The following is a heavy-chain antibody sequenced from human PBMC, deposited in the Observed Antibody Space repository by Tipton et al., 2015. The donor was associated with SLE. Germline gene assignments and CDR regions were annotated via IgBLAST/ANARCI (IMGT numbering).Heavy chain of an antibody. CDR3: ARSTILIAVAGTGYYMDV. Sequence: SLRLSCAASGFTFSSYAMHWVRQAPGKGLEWVAVISYDGSNKYYADSVKGRFTISRDNSKNTLYLQMNSLRAEDTAVYYCARSTILIAVAGTGYYMDVWGKGTTVTVSS. CDR2: ISYDGSNK. CDR1: GFTFSSYA. V-gene: IGHV3-30*04. D-gene: IGHD6-19*01. J-gene: IGHJ6*03.